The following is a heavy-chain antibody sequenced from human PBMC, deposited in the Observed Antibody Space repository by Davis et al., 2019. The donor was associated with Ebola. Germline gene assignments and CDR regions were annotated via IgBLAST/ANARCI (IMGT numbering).Heavy chain of an antibody. V-gene: IGHV6-1*01. CDR3: ARANLRTFSMLMGIGPFDY. D-gene: IGHD2-8*01. J-gene: IGHJ4*02. CDR2: TYYRSKWYN. CDR1: GDSVSSNSAA. Sequence: MPSETLSLTCAISGDSVSSNSAAWNWIRQSPSRGLEWLGRTYYRSKWYNDYAVSVKSRITINPDTSKNQFSLQLNSVTPEDTAVYYCARANLRTFSMLMGIGPFDYWGQGTLVTVSS.